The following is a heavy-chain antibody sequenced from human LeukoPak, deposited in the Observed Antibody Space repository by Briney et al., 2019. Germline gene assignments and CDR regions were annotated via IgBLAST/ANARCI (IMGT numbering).Heavy chain of an antibody. J-gene: IGHJ4*02. V-gene: IGHV3-73*01. CDR1: GFTFSGSA. Sequence: GGSLKLSCAASGFTFSGSAMHWVRQASGKGLEWVGRIRSKANSYATAYAASVKGRFTISRDDSKNTAYLQMNSLRPEDTAVYYCTPSLYDILTGSDYWGQGTLVTVSS. CDR3: TPSLYDILTGSDY. CDR2: IRSKANSYAT. D-gene: IGHD3-9*01.